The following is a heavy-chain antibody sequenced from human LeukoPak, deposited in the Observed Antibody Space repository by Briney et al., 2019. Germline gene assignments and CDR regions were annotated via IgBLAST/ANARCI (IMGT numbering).Heavy chain of an antibody. CDR1: GYSFTSYW. J-gene: IGHJ4*02. D-gene: IGHD6-6*01. CDR3: ARERSSQGYFDF. Sequence: GKSLKISCKGSGYSFTSYWIGWVRQMPGKGLEWMGIIYPDDSDTRYSPSFQGQVTISADKSISTAYLQWSSLKASDTAMYYCARERSSQGYFDFWGQGTLVTISS. CDR2: IYPDDSDT. V-gene: IGHV5-51*01.